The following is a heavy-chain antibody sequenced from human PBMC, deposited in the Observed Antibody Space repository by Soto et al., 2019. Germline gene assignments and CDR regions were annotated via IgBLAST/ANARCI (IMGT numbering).Heavy chain of an antibody. CDR2: IYHSGST. CDR3: ARVPGP. V-gene: IGHV4-30-2*01. CDR1: GGSISSGGYS. J-gene: IGHJ5*02. Sequence: QLQLQESGSGLVKPSQTLSLTCAVSGGSISSGGYSWSWIRQPPGKGLGWIGYIYHSGSTYYNPSPXSXLTISVDRSKNQFSLKLSSVTAAATAVYYCARVPGPWGQGTLVTVSS. D-gene: IGHD3-10*01.